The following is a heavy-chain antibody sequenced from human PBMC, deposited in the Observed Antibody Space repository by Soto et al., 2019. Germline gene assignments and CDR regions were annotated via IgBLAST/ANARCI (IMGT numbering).Heavy chain of an antibody. Sequence: GGSLRLSCAASGFTFSSYAMHWVRQAPGKGLEWVAVISYDGSNKYYADSVKGRFTISRDNSKNTLYLQMNSLRVEDTATYYCAGALENPYFYYGLNVWGQGTTVTVSS. V-gene: IGHV3-30-3*01. D-gene: IGHD1-1*01. CDR2: ISYDGSNK. J-gene: IGHJ6*02. CDR1: GFTFSSYA. CDR3: AGALENPYFYYGLNV.